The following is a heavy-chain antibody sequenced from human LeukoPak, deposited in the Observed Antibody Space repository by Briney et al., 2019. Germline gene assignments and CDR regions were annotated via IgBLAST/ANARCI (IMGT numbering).Heavy chain of an antibody. Sequence: PSETLSLTCTVSGGSISSSTSGWGWYWGWIRQPPGKGLEWIGSNSGSTYYNPSLKGRVTISVDTSKNQFSMNLNSVTAADTAVYYCARSREDGDFDYWGQGTLVTVSS. V-gene: IGHV4-39*07. CDR2: NSGST. CDR3: ARSREDGDFDY. D-gene: IGHD7-27*01. CDR1: GGSISSSTSGWGWY. J-gene: IGHJ4*02.